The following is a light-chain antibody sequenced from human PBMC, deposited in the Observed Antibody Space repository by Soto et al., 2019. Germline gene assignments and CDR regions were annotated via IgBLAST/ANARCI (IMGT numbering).Light chain of an antibody. CDR3: QQYSNYSAT. CDR1: QSISDW. Sequence: DVQMTQSPSTLSAYVGDRVTITCRASQSISDWLAWFQQKPGQAPRLLIYDASSLQSGVPSRFSGSGSGTEFTLTINSLQPDDFATYFCQQYSNYSATFGQGTKVEIK. J-gene: IGKJ1*01. CDR2: DAS. V-gene: IGKV1-5*01.